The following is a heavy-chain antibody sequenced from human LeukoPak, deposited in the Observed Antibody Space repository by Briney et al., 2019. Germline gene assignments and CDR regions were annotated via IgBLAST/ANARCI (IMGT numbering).Heavy chain of an antibody. V-gene: IGHV4-34*01. J-gene: IGHJ6*02. CDR2: INGGST. D-gene: IGHD3-10*01. CDR3: ARSGQLGSLYYGMDV. Sequence: PSETLSLTCAVYGGSFSGYQWSWIRQPPGKGLEWIWGINGGSTNYNPSLKSRVTISVDTSKNQFSLRLSSVTAADTAVYYCARSGQLGSLYYGMDVWGQGTTVTVS. CDR1: GGSFSGYQ.